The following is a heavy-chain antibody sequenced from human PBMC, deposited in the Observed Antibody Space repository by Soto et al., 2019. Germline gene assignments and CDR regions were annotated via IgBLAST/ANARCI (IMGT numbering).Heavy chain of an antibody. CDR2: IYYRGST. CDR3: VSDYDSGGYIGY. D-gene: IGHD3-22*01. Sequence: QVQLHESGPGLVRPSQTLSLTCNVSGGSISTADYYWSWIRQPPGKGLEWIGYIYYRGSTYYNPSLESRVAISIDTCKIQFALNLTSVTAADTAVYYCVSDYDSGGYIGYWGQGTLVTVSS. J-gene: IGHJ4*02. CDR1: GGSISTADYY. V-gene: IGHV4-30-4*01.